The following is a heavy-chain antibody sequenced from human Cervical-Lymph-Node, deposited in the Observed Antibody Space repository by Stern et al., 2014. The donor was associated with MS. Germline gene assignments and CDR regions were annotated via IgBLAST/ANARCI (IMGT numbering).Heavy chain of an antibody. CDR2: VIPIVGTA. D-gene: IGHD2-8*02. Sequence: VQLVESGAEVKKPGSSGKVSCTASGGTFSSYAINWVRQAPGQGPEWMGGVIPIVGTANYAQKFQGRVTITADSSTRTAYMELSSLRSDDTAVYYCARDRRHFDPTGGYYFDSWGQGTLVTVSS. J-gene: IGHJ4*02. CDR3: ARDRRHFDPTGGYYFDS. V-gene: IGHV1-69*01. CDR1: GGTFSSYA.